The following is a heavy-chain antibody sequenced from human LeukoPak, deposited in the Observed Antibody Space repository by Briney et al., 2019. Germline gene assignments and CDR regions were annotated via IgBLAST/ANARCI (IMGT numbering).Heavy chain of an antibody. CDR2: INPSGSST. D-gene: IGHD3-16*02. Sequence: ASVKVSCKASGYTFTSHYMHWVRQAPGQGLEWMGLINPSGSSTLYAQKFQGRVTMTRDMSTTTDYMELSSLRSEDTAVYYCARDNTVGDIAWWFDPWGQGTLVTVSS. V-gene: IGHV1-46*01. J-gene: IGHJ5*02. CDR1: GYTFTSHY. CDR3: ARDNTVGDIAWWFDP.